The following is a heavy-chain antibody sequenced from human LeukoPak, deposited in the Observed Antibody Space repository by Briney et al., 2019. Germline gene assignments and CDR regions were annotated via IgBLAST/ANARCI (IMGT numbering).Heavy chain of an antibody. J-gene: IGHJ6*02. V-gene: IGHV3-53*01. D-gene: IGHD3-22*01. CDR2: IYSGGST. CDR1: GFTVSSNY. Sequence: PGGSLRLSCAASGFTVSSNYMSWVRQAPGKGLEWVSVIYSGGSTYYADSVKGRFTISRDNSKNTLYLQTNSLRAEDTAVYYCAREFDYDSYYYGMDVWGQGTTVTVSS. CDR3: AREFDYDSYYYGMDV.